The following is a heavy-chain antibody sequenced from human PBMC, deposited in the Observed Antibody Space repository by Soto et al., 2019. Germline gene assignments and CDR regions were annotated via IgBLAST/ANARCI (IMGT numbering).Heavy chain of an antibody. CDR2: IIPLFGTG. CDR3: ASEKIEAEVPGGFDF. CDR1: GGTFSTYA. J-gene: IGHJ4*02. D-gene: IGHD3-16*01. Sequence: QVQLVQSGAEVKKPGSSVKVSCKTSGGTFSTYAITWLRQAPGQGLEWMGGIIPLFGTGSYAQKFQDRVTITADESTSTAYMELSSLSSDDTAVYYCASEKIEAEVPGGFDFWGQGTQVTVSS. V-gene: IGHV1-69*01.